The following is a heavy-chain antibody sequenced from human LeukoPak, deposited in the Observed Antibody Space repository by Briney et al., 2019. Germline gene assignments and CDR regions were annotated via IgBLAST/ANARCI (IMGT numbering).Heavy chain of an antibody. V-gene: IGHV3-74*01. CDR3: AKDPY. CDR1: GFTFSSYW. J-gene: IGHJ4*02. Sequence: GGSLRLSCAASGFTFSSYWMNWVRQAPGKGLVWVSRIASDGSSTTYADSVKGRFSISRDNAKNTLYLQMNSLRAEDTAVYYCAKDPYWGQGTLVTVSS. CDR2: IASDGSST.